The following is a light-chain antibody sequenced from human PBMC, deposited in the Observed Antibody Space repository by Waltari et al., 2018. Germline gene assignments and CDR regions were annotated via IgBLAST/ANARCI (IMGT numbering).Light chain of an antibody. CDR3: MQALQTPFT. J-gene: IGKJ3*01. CDR1: QILLHSTGYDF. V-gene: IGKV2-28*01. Sequence: EIVMTQPPLSLPVTPGEPASISCRSNQILLHSTGYDFLDWYLQGPGQSPQLVIYLGSNRASGVPDRFSGSGSGTDFTLKISRVEAEDVAVYYCMQALQTPFTFGPGTRLDIK. CDR2: LGS.